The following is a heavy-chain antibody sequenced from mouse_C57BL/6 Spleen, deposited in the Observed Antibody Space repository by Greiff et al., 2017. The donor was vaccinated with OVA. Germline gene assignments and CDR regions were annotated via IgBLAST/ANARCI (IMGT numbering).Heavy chain of an antibody. CDR2: IDPETGGT. CDR3: TRITTVVRGYFDY. Sequence: VQLQQSGAELVRPGASVTLSCKASGYTFTDYEMHWVKQTPVHGLEWIGAIDPETGGTAYNQKFKGKAILTADKSSSTAYMELRSLTSEDSAVYYCTRITTVVRGYFDYWGQGTTLTVSS. V-gene: IGHV1-15*01. CDR1: GYTFTDYE. D-gene: IGHD1-1*01. J-gene: IGHJ2*01.